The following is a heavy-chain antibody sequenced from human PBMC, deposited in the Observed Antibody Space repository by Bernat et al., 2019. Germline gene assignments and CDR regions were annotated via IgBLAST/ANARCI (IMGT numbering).Heavy chain of an antibody. CDR1: GFTFSSYE. Sequence: EVQLVESGGGLVQPGGSLRLSCAASGFTFSSYEMNWVRQAPGKGLEWVSYISSSGSTRYYADSVKGRFTISRDNAKNSLYLQMNSLRAEDTAVYYCAREGFYGSGSYQDYWGQGTLVTVSS. D-gene: IGHD3-10*01. V-gene: IGHV3-48*03. J-gene: IGHJ4*02. CDR3: AREGFYGSGSYQDY. CDR2: ISSSGSTR.